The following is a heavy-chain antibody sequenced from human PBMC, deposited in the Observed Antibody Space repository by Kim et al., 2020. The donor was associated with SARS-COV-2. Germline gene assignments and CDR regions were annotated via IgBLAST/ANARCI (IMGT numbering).Heavy chain of an antibody. J-gene: IGHJ4*02. V-gene: IGHV3-48*04. Sequence: GGSLRLSCAASGFTFSTYSMNWVRQAPGRGLEWVSYISTSSSTIHYADSVKGRFTISRDNAKNSLYLQINGLRAEDTAVYYCARDKWWGQGTLVTVSS. CDR3: ARDKW. CDR1: GFTFSTYS. D-gene: IGHD2-8*01. CDR2: ISTSSSTI.